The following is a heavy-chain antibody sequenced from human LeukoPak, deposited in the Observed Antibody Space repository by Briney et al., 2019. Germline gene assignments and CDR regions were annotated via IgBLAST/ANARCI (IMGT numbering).Heavy chain of an antibody. Sequence: GASVKVSCKASGYTFTCYAMHWVRQAPGQRLEWMGWINAGNGNTKYSQKFQGRVTITRDTSASTAYMELSSLRSEDTAVYYCAGGGSSGWYPHWGQGTLVTVSS. D-gene: IGHD6-19*01. CDR2: INAGNGNT. CDR3: AGGGSSGWYPH. CDR1: GYTFTCYA. J-gene: IGHJ4*02. V-gene: IGHV1-3*01.